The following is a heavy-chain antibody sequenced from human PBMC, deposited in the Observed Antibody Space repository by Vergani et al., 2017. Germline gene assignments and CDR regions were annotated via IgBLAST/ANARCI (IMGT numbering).Heavy chain of an antibody. Sequence: EVELVQSGPEMRKPGEYLKISCKGSEYSFGNYWIGWVRQMPGKGLEWMGIIYPADSDTRYSPSFQGQVTISAAKSISTAFLQWDSLKASDTALYYCARHTTYTDSWGQGTLVTVSS. CDR3: ARHTTYTDS. J-gene: IGHJ4*02. CDR1: EYSFGNYW. V-gene: IGHV5-51*01. CDR2: IYPADSDT. D-gene: IGHD1-1*01.